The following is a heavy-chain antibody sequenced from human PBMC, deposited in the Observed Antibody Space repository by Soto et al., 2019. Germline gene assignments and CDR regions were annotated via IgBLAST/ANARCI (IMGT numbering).Heavy chain of an antibody. D-gene: IGHD3-10*01. V-gene: IGHV3-21*01. CDR3: AREGGPGFGELLV. CDR2: ISDSGGYI. CDR1: GFTFSSYS. J-gene: IGHJ4*02. Sequence: PGGSLRLSCAASGFTFSSYSMDWVRQAPGKGLEWVSSISDSGGYIYYADSVKGRFTISRANAKNSLFLQMDSLRAEDTAVYYCAREGGPGFGELLVWGQGALVTVSS.